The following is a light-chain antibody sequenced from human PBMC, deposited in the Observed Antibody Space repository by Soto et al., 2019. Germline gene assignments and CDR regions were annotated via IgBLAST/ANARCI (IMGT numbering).Light chain of an antibody. V-gene: IGKV1-5*01. Sequence: DIEMTQSPSTLSASVGDRVTVTCRASQSIGNLLAWYQQKPGKAPNLLISDASNLESGVPSRFSGSGSETEFTLTISSLQPEDNATYYCQQYDNRPFTFGPGTKVDVK. J-gene: IGKJ3*01. CDR3: QQYDNRPFT. CDR1: QSIGNL. CDR2: DAS.